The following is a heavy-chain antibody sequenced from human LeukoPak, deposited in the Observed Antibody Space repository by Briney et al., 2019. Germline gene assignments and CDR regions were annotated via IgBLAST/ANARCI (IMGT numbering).Heavy chain of an antibody. V-gene: IGHV3-48*04. CDR2: ISSSGGTV. Sequence: PGGSLRLSCAASGFTFSTYSMNWVRQAPGKGLEWVSYISSSGGTVYYTDSVKGQFTISRDNAKNSLYLQMNSLRAEDTAVYYCAGSRSGWYGVDWFDPWGQGTLVTVSS. J-gene: IGHJ5*02. D-gene: IGHD6-19*01. CDR3: AGSRSGWYGVDWFDP. CDR1: GFTFSTYS.